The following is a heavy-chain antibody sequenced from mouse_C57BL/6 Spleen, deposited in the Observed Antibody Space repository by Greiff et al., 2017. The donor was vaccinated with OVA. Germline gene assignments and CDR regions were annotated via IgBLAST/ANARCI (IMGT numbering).Heavy chain of an antibody. CDR1: GYTFTSYW. V-gene: IGHV1-64*01. CDR3: ARYLYYDGSSYFDY. J-gene: IGHJ2*01. CDR2: IHPNSGST. Sequence: QVQLQQPGAELVKPGASVKLSCKASGYTFTSYWMHWVKQRPGQGLEWIGMIHPNSGSTNYNEKFKSKATLTVDKSSSTAYMQLSSLTSEDSAVYYCARYLYYDGSSYFDYWGQGTTLTVSS. D-gene: IGHD1-1*01.